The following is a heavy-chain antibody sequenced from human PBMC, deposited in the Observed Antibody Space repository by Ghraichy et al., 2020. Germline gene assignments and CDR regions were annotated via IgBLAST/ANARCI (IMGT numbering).Heavy chain of an antibody. CDR1: GGSFSGYY. CDR3: ARGSPYYYDSSGYIDFDY. D-gene: IGHD3-22*01. CDR2: INHSGST. J-gene: IGHJ4*02. V-gene: IGHV4-34*01. Sequence: SETLSLTCAVYGGSFSGYYWSWIRQPPGKGLEWIGEINHSGSTNYNPSLKSRVTISVDTSKNQFSLKLSSVTAADTAVYYCARGSPYYYDSSGYIDFDYWGQGTLVTVSS.